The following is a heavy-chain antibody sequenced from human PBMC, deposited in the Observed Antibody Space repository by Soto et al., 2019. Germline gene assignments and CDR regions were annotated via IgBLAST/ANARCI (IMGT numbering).Heavy chain of an antibody. V-gene: IGHV1-18*01. D-gene: IGHD6-13*01. CDR2: ISAYNGNT. J-gene: IGHJ4*02. CDR1: GYTFTSYG. Sequence: QVQLVQSGAEVKKPGASVKVSCKASGYTFTSYGISWVRQAPGQGLEWMGWISAYNGNTKYAQKLQGRVTMTTDTSTSTANMELRSLTSEVTAVYYCASGSTSSCHDYWGQGTLVTVSS. CDR3: ASGSTSSCHDY.